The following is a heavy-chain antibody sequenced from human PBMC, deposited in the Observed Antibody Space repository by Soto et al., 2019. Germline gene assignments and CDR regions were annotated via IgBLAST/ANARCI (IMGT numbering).Heavy chain of an antibody. J-gene: IGHJ4*02. CDR2: ITKNSDRT. CDR3: AEGGFYDGFDY. D-gene: IGHD5-12*01. CDR1: GFTFNNFA. Sequence: EVQLLESGGGLVQPGGSLRLSCVTSGFTFNNFAMSWVRQAPGKGLEWVSSITKNSDRTYYAASVKGRFTISRDNSRRAVFLQLNSLREEDTALYYCAEGGFYDGFDYWGQGTLVTVSS. V-gene: IGHV3-23*01.